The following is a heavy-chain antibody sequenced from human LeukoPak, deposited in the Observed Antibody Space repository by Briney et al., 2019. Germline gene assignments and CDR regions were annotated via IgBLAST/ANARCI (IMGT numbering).Heavy chain of an antibody. CDR1: GGSISSYY. Sequence: SETLSLTCTVSGGSISSYYWSWIRQPPGKGLEWIGEINHSGSTNYNPSLKSRVTISVDTSKNQFSLKLSSVTAADTAVYYCARHSGYVGYYYYYMDVWGKGTTVTVSS. CDR2: INHSGST. V-gene: IGHV4-34*01. D-gene: IGHD5-12*01. J-gene: IGHJ6*03. CDR3: ARHSGYVGYYYYYMDV.